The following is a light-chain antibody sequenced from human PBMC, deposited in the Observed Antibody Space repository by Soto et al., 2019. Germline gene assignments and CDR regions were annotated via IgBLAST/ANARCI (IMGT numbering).Light chain of an antibody. CDR3: QQYDNWPPWT. V-gene: IGKV3-15*01. CDR1: QSVSSS. J-gene: IGKJ2*01. Sequence: EIVMTQSPATLSVSPGERATLSCRASQSVSSSLAWYQQKPGQAPRLLIYGASTRATGIPARFSGSGSGTESTLTISSLQSEDFAVYYCQQYDNWPPWTFGQGTKLEIK. CDR2: GAS.